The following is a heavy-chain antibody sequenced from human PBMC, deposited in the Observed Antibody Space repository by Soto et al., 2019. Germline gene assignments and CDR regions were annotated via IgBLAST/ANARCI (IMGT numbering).Heavy chain of an antibody. CDR3: ARHSTSAPKDY. Sequence: PGESLKISCKGSGYSFTTYWIAWVRQMPGKGLEWVGIIYPGDSDTRYGPSLEGHVTISVDKSISTAFLQWNSLKASDNAIYYCARHSTSAPKDYWGQGTLVTVSS. CDR2: IYPGDSDT. D-gene: IGHD3-10*01. CDR1: GYSFTTYW. V-gene: IGHV5-51*01. J-gene: IGHJ4*01.